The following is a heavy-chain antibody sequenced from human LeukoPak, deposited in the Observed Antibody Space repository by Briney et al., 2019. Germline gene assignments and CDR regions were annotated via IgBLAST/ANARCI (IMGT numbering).Heavy chain of an antibody. D-gene: IGHD3-10*01. Sequence: SLKVSCKASGGTFSSYTISCGPQAPGHRLKWMGRIIPILGIANYAQKFQGIVMIAADKSTRTAYMERSSLRSEDTAVYYCASERLGYYYIDVWGKGTTVTVSS. J-gene: IGHJ6*03. V-gene: IGHV1-69*02. CDR3: ASERLGYYYIDV. CDR2: IIPILGIA. CDR1: GGTFSSYT.